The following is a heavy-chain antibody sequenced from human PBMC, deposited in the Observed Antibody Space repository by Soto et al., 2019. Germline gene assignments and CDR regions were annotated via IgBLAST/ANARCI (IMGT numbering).Heavy chain of an antibody. Sequence: PGGSLRLSCEASGFSIRDYWMHWVRQAPGEGLVWVPCINGDASSTTYADSVKGRFTISRDDAKNTVYLQMTSLRAEDTAVYFCARDRSYAMEDWGQGTRVTVSS. V-gene: IGHV3-74*01. CDR1: GFSIRDYW. CDR2: INGDASST. J-gene: IGHJ6*02. CDR3: ARDRSYAMED.